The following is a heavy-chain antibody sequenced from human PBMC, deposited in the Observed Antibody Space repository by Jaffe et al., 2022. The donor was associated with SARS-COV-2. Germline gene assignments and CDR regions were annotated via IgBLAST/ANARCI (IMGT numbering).Heavy chain of an antibody. V-gene: IGHV3-30-3*01. CDR2: ISYDGSNK. J-gene: IGHJ6*02. CDR3: ARERDPNDFWSGLHDYYYGMDV. CDR1: GFTFSSYA. Sequence: QVQLVESGGGVVQPGRSLRLSCAASGFTFSSYAMHWVRQAPGKGLEWVAVISYDGSNKYYADSVKGRFTISRDNSKNTLYLQMNSLRAEDTAVYYCARERDPNDFWSGLHDYYYGMDVWGQGTTVTVSS. D-gene: IGHD3-3*01.